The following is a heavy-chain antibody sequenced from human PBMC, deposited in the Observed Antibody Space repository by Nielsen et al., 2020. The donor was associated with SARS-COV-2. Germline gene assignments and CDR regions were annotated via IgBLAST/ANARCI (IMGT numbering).Heavy chain of an antibody. J-gene: IGHJ4*02. Sequence: WVRQAPGQGLEWMGRINPNSGGTNYAQKFQGRVTMTRDTSISTAYLQWSSLKASDTAMYYCARHLVCTRDPNYGDYDCYFDYWGQGTLVTVSS. V-gene: IGHV1-2*06. CDR3: ARHLVCTRDPNYGDYDCYFDY. CDR2: INPNSGGT. D-gene: IGHD4-17*01.